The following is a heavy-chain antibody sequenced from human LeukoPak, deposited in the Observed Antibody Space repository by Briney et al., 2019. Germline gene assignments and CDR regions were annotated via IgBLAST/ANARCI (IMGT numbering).Heavy chain of an antibody. V-gene: IGHV3-7*03. CDR2: IKGDGSDK. Sequence: PGGSLRLSCAVSGFSSSNYWMTWIRQAPGEGLEWVATIKGDGSDKRYVDSVKGRFTISRDDVKNSLYLQLNNLRAEDTAIYYCARAQWGYPFDVWGQGTRVTVSS. D-gene: IGHD5-18*01. CDR3: ARAQWGYPFDV. CDR1: GFSSSNYW. J-gene: IGHJ3*01.